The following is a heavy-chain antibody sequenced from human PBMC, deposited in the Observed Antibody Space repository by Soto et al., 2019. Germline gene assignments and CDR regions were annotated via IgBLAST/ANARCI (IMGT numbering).Heavy chain of an antibody. CDR2: IYSGGST. Sequence: EVQLVESGGGLIQPGGSLRVSCAASGFTVSRSYMSWVRQAPGKGLEWVSVIYSGGSTNYADSVKGRFTISRDNSKNTVYLQMNRLRVEDTAVYYCARDTYYYDSSGQPYWGQGTLVTVSS. CDR1: GFTVSRSY. D-gene: IGHD3-22*01. CDR3: ARDTYYYDSSGQPY. J-gene: IGHJ4*02. V-gene: IGHV3-53*01.